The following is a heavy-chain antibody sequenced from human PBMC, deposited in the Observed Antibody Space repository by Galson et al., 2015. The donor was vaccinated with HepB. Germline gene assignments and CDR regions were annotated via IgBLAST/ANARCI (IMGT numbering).Heavy chain of an antibody. CDR2: IRYDGSNK. Sequence: SLRLSCAASGFTFGSYGMHWVRQAPGKGLEWVAFIRYDGSNKYYADSVKGRFTISRDNSKNTLYLQMNSLRAEDTAVYYCAKSGGSGWFLDYWGQGTLVTVSS. CDR1: GFTFGSYG. V-gene: IGHV3-30*02. D-gene: IGHD6-19*01. CDR3: AKSGGSGWFLDY. J-gene: IGHJ4*02.